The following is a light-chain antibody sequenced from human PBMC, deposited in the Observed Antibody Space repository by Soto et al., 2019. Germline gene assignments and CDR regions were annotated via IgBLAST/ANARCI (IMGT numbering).Light chain of an antibody. Sequence: QSALTQPASVSGSPGQSLTISCTGTSSDVGGYNYVSWYQSHPGEAPKLIIYDVSNRPSGVSDRFSGSKSGNTASLTISGLQAEDEADYYCSSYTSSISYVFGTGTKVTVL. CDR3: SSYTSSISYV. CDR1: SSDVGGYNY. J-gene: IGLJ1*01. V-gene: IGLV2-14*03. CDR2: DVS.